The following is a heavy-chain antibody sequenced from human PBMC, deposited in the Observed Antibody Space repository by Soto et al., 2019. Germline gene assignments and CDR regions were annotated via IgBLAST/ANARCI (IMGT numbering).Heavy chain of an antibody. V-gene: IGHV3-30*18. CDR3: AKDGGSGGCCLVY. D-gene: IGHD2-15*01. CDR2: ISYDGSNK. CDR1: GFTFSSYG. Sequence: QVQLVESGGGVVQPGRSLRLSCAASGFTFSSYGMHWVRQAPGKGLEWVAVISYDGSNKYYADSVKGRFTISRDTSKNTLYLQRSGLRAEDTAVYYCAKDGGSGGCCLVYWGQGTLVTVSS. J-gene: IGHJ4*02.